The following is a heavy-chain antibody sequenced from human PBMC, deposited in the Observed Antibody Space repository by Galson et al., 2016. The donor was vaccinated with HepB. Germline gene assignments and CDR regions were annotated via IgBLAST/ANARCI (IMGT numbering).Heavy chain of an antibody. CDR3: TRGFEYSSGWYYFDH. D-gene: IGHD6-19*01. Sequence: SAISGDSVSSNSAVWNWIRQSPSRGLEWLGRTFYKSKWYNDYAVSVKSRITVNADTSKNQFSLHLNSVTPDDTAVYYCTRGFEYSSGWYYFDHWGQGTLVTVSS. V-gene: IGHV6-1*01. CDR1: GDSVSSNSAV. CDR2: TFYKSKWYN. J-gene: IGHJ4*02.